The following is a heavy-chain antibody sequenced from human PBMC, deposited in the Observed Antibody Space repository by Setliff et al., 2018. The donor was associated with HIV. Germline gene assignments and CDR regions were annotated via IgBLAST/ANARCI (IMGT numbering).Heavy chain of an antibody. CDR2: INPNSGGST. Sequence: ASVKVSCKASGYTFTGYYIHWVRQAPGQGLEWVGRINPNSGGSTSYAQKFQGRVTMTRDTSTSTVYMELSSLRSEDTAVYYCARGVLGYYDSSGYFDYWGQGTLVTVSS. V-gene: IGHV1-46*01. CDR1: GYTFTGYY. CDR3: ARGVLGYYDSSGYFDY. D-gene: IGHD3-22*01. J-gene: IGHJ4*02.